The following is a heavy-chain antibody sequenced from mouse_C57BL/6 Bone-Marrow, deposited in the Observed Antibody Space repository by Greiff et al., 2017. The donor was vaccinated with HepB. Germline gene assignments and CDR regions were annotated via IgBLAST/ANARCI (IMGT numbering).Heavy chain of an antibody. J-gene: IGHJ1*03. Sequence: QVQLQQPGAELVMPGASVKLSCKASGYTFTSYWMHWVKQRPGQGLEWIGEIDPSDSYTNYNQKFKGKSTLTVDKSSSTAYMQLSSLTSEDSAVYDCASRDGSSSWYFDVWGTGTTVTVSS. CDR2: IDPSDSYT. CDR3: ASRDGSSSWYFDV. CDR1: GYTFTSYW. V-gene: IGHV1-69*01. D-gene: IGHD1-1*01.